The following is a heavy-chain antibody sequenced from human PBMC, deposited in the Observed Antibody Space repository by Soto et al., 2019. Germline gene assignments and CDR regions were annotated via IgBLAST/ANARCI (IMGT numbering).Heavy chain of an antibody. CDR2: IYHSGST. D-gene: IGHD5-18*01. CDR3: ARGNVDTAMAIDY. J-gene: IGHJ4*02. V-gene: IGHV4-30-2*01. CDR1: GGSISSVGYS. Sequence: QLQLQESGSGLVKPSQTLSLTCAVSGGSISSVGYSWGWIRQPPGKGLEWIGYIYHSGSTYYNPSLKSRVTISVDRSKNQFSLKLSSVTAADTAVYYCARGNVDTAMAIDYWGQGTLVTVSS.